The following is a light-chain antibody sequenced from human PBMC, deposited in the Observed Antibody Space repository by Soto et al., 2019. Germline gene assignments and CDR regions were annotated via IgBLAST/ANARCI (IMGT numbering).Light chain of an antibody. CDR1: QSISTY. J-gene: IGKJ4*01. V-gene: IGKV1-39*01. CDR3: QQSYSTPLT. Sequence: DIQMTQFPSSLSASVGDRVTITCRASQSISTYLNWYQQKPGKAPKLLIFGASSVQSGVPSRFSGSGSGTDFTLTISSLQPEDFATYYCQQSYSTPLTFGGGTKVDIK. CDR2: GAS.